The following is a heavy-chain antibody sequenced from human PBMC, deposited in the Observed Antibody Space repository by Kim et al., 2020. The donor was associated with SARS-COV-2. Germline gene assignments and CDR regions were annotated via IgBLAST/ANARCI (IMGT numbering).Heavy chain of an antibody. D-gene: IGHD3-10*01. J-gene: IGHJ6*02. CDR3: ARGGSGGYYYYGMDV. Sequence: GGSLRLSCAASGFTFSSYDMHWVRQATGKGLEWVSAIGTAGDTYYPGSVKGRFTISRANAKNSLYLQMNSLRAGDTAVYYCARGGSGGYYYYGMDVWGQGTTVTVSS. CDR2: IGTAGDT. CDR1: GFTFSSYD. V-gene: IGHV3-13*04.